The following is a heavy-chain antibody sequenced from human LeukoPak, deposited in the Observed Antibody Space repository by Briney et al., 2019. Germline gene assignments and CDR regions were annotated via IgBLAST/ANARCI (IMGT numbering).Heavy chain of an antibody. Sequence: GGSLRLSCAASGFTFSNNWMSWVRQTPGKGLEWVAKIKPDGSEKSYVDSVKGRFTISRDNAKNSLYLQMNSLRAEDMALYYCAKDIGRLGELSPHFDYWGQGTLVTVSS. CDR2: IKPDGSEK. D-gene: IGHD3-16*02. CDR1: GFTFSNNW. V-gene: IGHV3-7*03. CDR3: AKDIGRLGELSPHFDY. J-gene: IGHJ4*02.